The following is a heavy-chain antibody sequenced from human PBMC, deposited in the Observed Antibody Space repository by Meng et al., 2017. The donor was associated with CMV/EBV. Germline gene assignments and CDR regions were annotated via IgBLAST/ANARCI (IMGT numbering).Heavy chain of an antibody. CDR2: IRYDGSNK. CDR3: AKELEYYDFWRGIGAFDI. CDR1: GFTFSSYC. Sequence: GESLKISCAASGFTFSSYCMHWVRQAPGKGLEWAAFIRYDGSNKYYADSVKGRFTISRDNSKNTLYLQMNSLRAEDTAVYYCAKELEYYDFWRGIGAFDIWGQGTMVTVSS. V-gene: IGHV3-30*02. D-gene: IGHD3-3*01. J-gene: IGHJ3*02.